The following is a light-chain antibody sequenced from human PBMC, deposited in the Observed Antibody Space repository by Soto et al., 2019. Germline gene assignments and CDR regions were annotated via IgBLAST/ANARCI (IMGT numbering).Light chain of an antibody. Sequence: QSVLTQPASVSGSPGQSIAISCTGTSSDVGGYDRVSWYQQHPDKAXTLMIYEVNKXPSGVSXRFXGSXXGXXAXLXISGLQAEDEADYYCCSSVGGPNWVFGGGTKLTVL. V-gene: IGLV2-23*02. CDR3: CSSVGGPNWV. CDR2: EVN. CDR1: SSDVGGYDR. J-gene: IGLJ3*02.